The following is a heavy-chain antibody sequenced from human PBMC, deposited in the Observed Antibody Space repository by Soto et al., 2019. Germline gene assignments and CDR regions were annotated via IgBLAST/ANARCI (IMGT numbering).Heavy chain of an antibody. CDR3: ASDLVLGSGSLGQ. CDR1: GFMFSAFW. D-gene: IGHD3-10*01. Sequence: EVQLVESGGDLVQPGGSLRLSCAASGFMFSAFWVHWVRQAPGKGLVWVARIRGDGADSNDADSVKGRFTISRDNDRSTLYLQMTSLRVEDTAVYYCASDLVLGSGSLGQWVQGTLVTVSS. V-gene: IGHV3-74*01. J-gene: IGHJ4*02. CDR2: IRGDGADS.